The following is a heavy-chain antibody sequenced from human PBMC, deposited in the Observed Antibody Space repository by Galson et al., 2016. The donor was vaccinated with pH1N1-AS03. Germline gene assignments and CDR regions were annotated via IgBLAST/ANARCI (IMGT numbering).Heavy chain of an antibody. V-gene: IGHV1-2*02. Sequence: SVKVSCKASGYNFRDYYIHWVRQAPGQGLEWMGWITPKDDDTNYAPKFQGRVTMTRDWSTSSAYLELKRLTSDDTAVYFCARDGGVIIDDALDTWGQGTLVTVSS. D-gene: IGHD3-10*01. J-gene: IGHJ3*02. CDR1: GYNFRDYY. CDR2: ITPKDDDT. CDR3: ARDGGVIIDDALDT.